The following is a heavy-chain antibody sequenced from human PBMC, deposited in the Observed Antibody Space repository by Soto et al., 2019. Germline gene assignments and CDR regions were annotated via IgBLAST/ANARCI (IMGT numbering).Heavy chain of an antibody. D-gene: IGHD3-3*01. V-gene: IGHV1-3*01. CDR3: AREAIFGVVSGYYYMDV. CDR1: GYTFTSCA. Sequence: ASVKVSCKASGYTFTSCAMHWVRQAPGQRLEWMGWINAGNGNTKYSQKFQGRVTITRDTSASTAYMELSSLRSEDTAVYYCAREAIFGVVSGYYYMDVWGKGTTVTVSS. CDR2: INAGNGNT. J-gene: IGHJ6*03.